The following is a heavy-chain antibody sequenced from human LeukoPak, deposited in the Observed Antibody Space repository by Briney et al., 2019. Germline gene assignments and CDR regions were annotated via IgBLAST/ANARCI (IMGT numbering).Heavy chain of an antibody. D-gene: IGHD3-22*01. J-gene: IGHJ4*02. CDR2: ISGGGGST. CDR1: GFTFSNYA. CDR3: ARGDYYDSSGYYQLLFGRATEKYYFDY. V-gene: IGHV3-23*01. Sequence: GGSLRLSCAASGFTFSNYAMSWVRQAPGRGLEWVSVISGGGGSTYYADSVKGRFTISRDNSKNTLYLQMNSLRAEDTAVYYCARGDYYDSSGYYQLLFGRATEKYYFDYWGQGTLVTVSS.